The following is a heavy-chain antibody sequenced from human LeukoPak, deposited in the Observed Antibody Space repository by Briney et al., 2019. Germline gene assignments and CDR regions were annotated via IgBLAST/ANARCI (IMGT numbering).Heavy chain of an antibody. Sequence: GRSLRLSCAASGFTFSSYAMHWVRQAPGKGLEWVAVISYDGSNKYYADSVKGRFTISRDNSKNTLYLQMNSLRAEDTAVHYCARGSYRYLDYWGQGTLVTVSS. J-gene: IGHJ4*02. CDR2: ISYDGSNK. CDR3: ARGSYRYLDY. V-gene: IGHV3-30-3*01. CDR1: GFTFSSYA. D-gene: IGHD3-16*02.